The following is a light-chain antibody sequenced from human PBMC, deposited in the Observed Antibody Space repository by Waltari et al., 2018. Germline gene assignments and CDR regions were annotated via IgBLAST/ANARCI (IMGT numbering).Light chain of an antibody. V-gene: IGLV2-23*01. CDR2: EGS. CDR1: NSDVGSYNL. J-gene: IGLJ3*02. CDR3: SSYAGSGSPRV. Sequence: QSALIQPASVSGSPGQSLTMSCTETNSDVGSYNLVSWYQQHPGKAPKFLIYEGSKRPSGVSYRFSGSKSGNTASLTISGLQADDEADYYCSSYAGSGSPRVFGGGTKLTVL.